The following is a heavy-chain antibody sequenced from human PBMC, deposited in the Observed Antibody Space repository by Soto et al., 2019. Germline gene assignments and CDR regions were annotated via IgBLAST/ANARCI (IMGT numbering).Heavy chain of an antibody. CDR1: GFTFSSYG. CDR3: AKDVVSGGITIFGVVILNGMDV. J-gene: IGHJ6*02. CDR2: ISYDGSNK. Sequence: QVQLVESGGGVVQPGRSLRLSCAASGFTFSSYGMHWVRQAPGKGLGWVAIISYDGSNKYYADSVKGRFTISRDNSKNALFLQMNSLRAEDTAVYYCAKDVVSGGITIFGVVILNGMDVWGQGTTVTVSS. V-gene: IGHV3-30*18. D-gene: IGHD3-3*01.